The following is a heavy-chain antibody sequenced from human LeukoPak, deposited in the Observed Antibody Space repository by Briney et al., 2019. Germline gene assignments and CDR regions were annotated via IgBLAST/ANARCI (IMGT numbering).Heavy chain of an antibody. D-gene: IGHD5-18*01. CDR3: ARLGEYSYKD. CDR1: GGSISSYY. V-gene: IGHV4-59*01. Sequence: KPSESLSLTCTVSGGSISSYYWSWIRQPPGKGLEWIGYIYYSGSTNYNPSLKSRVTISVDTSKNQFSLKLSSVTAADTAVYYCARLGEYSYKDRGQGTLVTVSS. CDR2: IYYSGST. J-gene: IGHJ4*02.